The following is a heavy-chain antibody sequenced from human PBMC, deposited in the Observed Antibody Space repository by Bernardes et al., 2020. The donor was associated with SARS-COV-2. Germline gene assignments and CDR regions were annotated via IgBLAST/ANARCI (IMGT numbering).Heavy chain of an antibody. D-gene: IGHD1-26*01. J-gene: IGHJ1*01. CDR3: AREMDGSGRYFLH. V-gene: IGHV4-59*01. CDR2: IHFTGRT. Sequence: SETLSLTCTVSGGSINSNYWNWIRQSPGKGLEWIGYIHFTGRTNSYNPSLKSRVTILLDAAKNQFSLKLKSVTAADTAVYYCAREMDGSGRYFLHWGQGTLVTVSS. CDR1: GGSINSNY.